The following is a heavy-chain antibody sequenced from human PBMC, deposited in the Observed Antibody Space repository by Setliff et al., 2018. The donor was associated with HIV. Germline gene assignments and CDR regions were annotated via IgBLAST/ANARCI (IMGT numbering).Heavy chain of an antibody. D-gene: IGHD6-19*01. J-gene: IGHJ4*02. CDR3: ASQPAYSTDWYPPGYFDH. Sequence: SETLSLTCTVSGGPISSYYWSWIRQPPGKGLEWIGYTYYSGRTNYNPSLKSRVTISVDTSRNQFSLKLSSVTAADTAVYYCASQPAYSTDWYPPGYFDHWGQGTLVTV. V-gene: IGHV4-59*08. CDR2: TYYSGRT. CDR1: GGPISSYY.